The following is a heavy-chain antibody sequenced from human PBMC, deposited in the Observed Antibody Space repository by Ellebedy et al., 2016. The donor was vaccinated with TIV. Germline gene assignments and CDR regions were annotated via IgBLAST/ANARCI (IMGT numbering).Heavy chain of an antibody. V-gene: IGHV1-8*01. Sequence: AASVKVSCKASGYTFTDFDINWVRQAAGQGLEWVAWMNPNSGNTGSAQKFQGRVTMTEDTSTDTAYMELSSLRSEDTAVYYCATARNYDSSGYYRFDYWGQGTRVTVSS. CDR3: ATARNYDSSGYYRFDY. CDR1: GYTFTDFD. D-gene: IGHD3-22*01. CDR2: MNPNSGNT. J-gene: IGHJ4*02.